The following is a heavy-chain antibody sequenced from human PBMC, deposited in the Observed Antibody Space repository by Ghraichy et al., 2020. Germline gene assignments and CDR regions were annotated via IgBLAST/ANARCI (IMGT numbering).Heavy chain of an antibody. D-gene: IGHD6-19*01. V-gene: IGHV4-39*01. CDR2: IYYSGST. J-gene: IGHJ3*02. Sequence: SETLSLTCTVSGGSISSSSYYWGWIRQPPGKGLEWIGSIYYSGSTYYNPSLKSRVTISVDTSKNQFSLKLSSVTAADTAVYYCARQEVYSSGWYGDAFDIWGQGTMVTVSS. CDR3: ARQEVYSSGWYGDAFDI. CDR1: GGSISSSSYY.